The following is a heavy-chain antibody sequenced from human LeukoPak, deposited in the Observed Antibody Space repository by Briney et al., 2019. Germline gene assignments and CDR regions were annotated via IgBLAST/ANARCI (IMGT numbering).Heavy chain of an antibody. J-gene: IGHJ4*02. CDR1: TFTFDDYG. V-gene: IGHV3-20*04. CDR3: ENSFSTYGYPTDY. D-gene: IGHD2-8*01. Sequence: GGSLRLSCATPTFTFDDYGMGWVSPVPGGVLGWDCGILWNGGSAGYTDSVRGRFTLSRDNAKNSLYMQVNSVLGADTALYYCENSFSTYGYPTDYWGQGTLVIVSS. CDR2: ILWNGGSA.